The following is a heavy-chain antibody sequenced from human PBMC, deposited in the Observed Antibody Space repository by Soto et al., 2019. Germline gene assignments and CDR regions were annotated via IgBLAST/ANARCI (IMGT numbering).Heavy chain of an antibody. J-gene: IGHJ6*02. CDR2: IIPIFGTA. CDR3: ARDRRAYGEGYYYYGMDV. Sequence: VSCKSSVGTFSSYAISWVRQAPGQGLEWMGGIIPIFGTANYAQKFQGRVTITADKSTSTAYMELSSLRSEDTAVYYCARDRRAYGEGYYYYGMDVWGQGTTVTVYS. CDR1: VGTFSSYA. D-gene: IGHD3-16*01. V-gene: IGHV1-69*06.